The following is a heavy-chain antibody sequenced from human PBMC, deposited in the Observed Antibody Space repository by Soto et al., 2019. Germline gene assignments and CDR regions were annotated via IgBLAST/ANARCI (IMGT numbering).Heavy chain of an antibody. J-gene: IGHJ6*02. CDR1: GGTFSIYA. V-gene: IGHV1-69*17. D-gene: IGHD1-26*01. CDR3: ARGAIVSPDHNIDALYYYAMDV. CDR2: IIPIFAIT. Sequence: QVQLVQSGAEVKKPGSSVNVSCKASGGTFSIYAISWVRQAPGQGLEWMGGIIPIFAITNSAQKFQGRLTSTADKTTSTAEIELSSMTSEDTAFYYCARGAIVSPDHNIDALYYYAMDVRGQGPTVAVS.